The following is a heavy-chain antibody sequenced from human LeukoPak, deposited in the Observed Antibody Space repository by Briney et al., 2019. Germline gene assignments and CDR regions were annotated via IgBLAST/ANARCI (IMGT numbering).Heavy chain of an antibody. Sequence: SETLSLTCAVYGGSFSGYYWSWIRQPPGKGLEWIGEINHSGSTNYNPSLKSRVTISVNTSKNQFSLKLSSVTAADTAVYYCARANQQLDAFDIWGQGTMVTVSS. CDR2: INHSGST. CDR1: GGSFSGYY. V-gene: IGHV4-34*01. CDR3: ARANQQLDAFDI. D-gene: IGHD6-13*01. J-gene: IGHJ3*02.